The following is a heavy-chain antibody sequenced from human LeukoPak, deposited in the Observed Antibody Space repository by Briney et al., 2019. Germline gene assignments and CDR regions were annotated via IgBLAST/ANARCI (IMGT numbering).Heavy chain of an antibody. D-gene: IGHD3-22*01. V-gene: IGHV4-30-2*01. CDR3: ARGNGYYFPFDY. CDR2: IYHSGST. J-gene: IGHJ4*02. Sequence: SETLSLTCAVSGGSISSGGYSWSWLRQPPGKGLEWIGYIYHSGSTYYNPSLKSRVTISVDRSKNQFSLKLSSVTAADTAVYYCARGNGYYFPFDYWGQGTLVTVSS. CDR1: GGSISSGGYS.